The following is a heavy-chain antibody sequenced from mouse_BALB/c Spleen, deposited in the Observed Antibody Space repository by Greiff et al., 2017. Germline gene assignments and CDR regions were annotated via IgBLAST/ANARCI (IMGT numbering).Heavy chain of an antibody. D-gene: IGHD6-1*01. V-gene: IGHV3-2*02. CDR3: ARLGGSYAY. CDR1: GYSITSDYA. J-gene: IGHJ3*01. CDR2: ISYSGSI. Sequence: EVKLMESGPGLVKPSQSLSLTCTVTGYSITSDYAWNWIRQFPGNKLEWMGYISYSGSISYNPSLKSRISITRDTSKNQFFLQLNSVTTEDTATYYCARLGGSYAYWGQGTMDTVSA.